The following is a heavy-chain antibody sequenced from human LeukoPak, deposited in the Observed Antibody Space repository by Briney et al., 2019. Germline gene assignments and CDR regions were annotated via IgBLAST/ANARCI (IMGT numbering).Heavy chain of an antibody. D-gene: IGHD2-2*01. J-gene: IGHJ4*02. CDR1: GYSFTSYW. CDR2: IYPGDSDT. V-gene: IGHV5-51*01. Sequence: GESLKTSCKGSGYSFTSYWIGWVRQMPGKGLEWMGIIYPGDSDTRYSPSFQGQVTISADKSISTAYLQWSSLKASDTAMYYCARRDPHTSSPYTFDYWGQGTLVTVSS. CDR3: ARRDPHTSSPYTFDY.